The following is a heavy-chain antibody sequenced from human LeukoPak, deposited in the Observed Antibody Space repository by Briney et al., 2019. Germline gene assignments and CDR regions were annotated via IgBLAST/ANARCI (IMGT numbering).Heavy chain of an antibody. Sequence: GGSLRLSCAASGFTFSNYAMTWVRQAPGRGLKWVSAISSSGVNTYYADSVKGRFTISRDNSKNMLYLQMNSLRAEDTAVYYCAKDAYDSSGYYHDHWGQGTLVTVSS. D-gene: IGHD3-22*01. CDR1: GFTFSNYA. J-gene: IGHJ4*02. V-gene: IGHV3-23*01. CDR2: ISSSGVNT. CDR3: AKDAYDSSGYYHDH.